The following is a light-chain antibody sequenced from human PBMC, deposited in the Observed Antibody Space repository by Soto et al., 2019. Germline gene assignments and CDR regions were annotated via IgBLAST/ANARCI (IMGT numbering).Light chain of an antibody. Sequence: EIVMTQSPATLSVSPGERATLSCRASQSVSSNLAWYQQKPGQAPRLLIYGASTRATGIPARFSGSGSGTEFTLNISSLQSEDFAVYYCQQYNNWPPFGGGTKVEIK. V-gene: IGKV3-15*01. CDR1: QSVSSN. CDR3: QQYNNWPP. CDR2: GAS. J-gene: IGKJ4*01.